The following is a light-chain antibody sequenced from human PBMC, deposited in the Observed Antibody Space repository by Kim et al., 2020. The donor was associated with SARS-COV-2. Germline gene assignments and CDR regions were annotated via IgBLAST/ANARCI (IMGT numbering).Light chain of an antibody. CDR1: ILRKSF. V-gene: IGLV3-19*01. Sequence: SSELTQDPAVSVALGQTVRITCQGDILRKSFAAWYQQKPGQAPVLVAYGTNHRPSGIPDRFSGSNSDTTASLTITGAQAEDGDDYYCHSRDFSNNHHVFG. CDR3: HSRDFSNNHHV. J-gene: IGLJ1*01. CDR2: GTN.